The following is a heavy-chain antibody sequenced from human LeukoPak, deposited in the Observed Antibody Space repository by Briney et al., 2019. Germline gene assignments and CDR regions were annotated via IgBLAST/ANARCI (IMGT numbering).Heavy chain of an antibody. D-gene: IGHD3-3*01. CDR1: GFTFSSYS. J-gene: IGHJ4*02. Sequence: GGTLRLSCAASGFTFSSYSMNWVRQAPGKGLEWVSSISSSSSYIYYADSVRGRFTISRDNAKNSLYLLMNSLRAEDTAVYYCARDRPTGASRLFVVQWGQGTLVTVSS. V-gene: IGHV3-21*01. CDR2: ISSSSSYI. CDR3: ARDRPTGASRLFVVQ.